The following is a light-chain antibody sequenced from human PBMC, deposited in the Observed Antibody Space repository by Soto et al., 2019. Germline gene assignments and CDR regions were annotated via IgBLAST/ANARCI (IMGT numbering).Light chain of an antibody. CDR1: QSLLDPHGRSY. CDR3: MQARQTQWT. V-gene: IGKV2-28*01. Sequence: EIVMTQSPLSLSVTPGAPASISCRSSQSLLDPHGRSYVDWYLQKPGQSPQLLIYVGSNRASGVTDRITDSASGTDFTLKISRGAADDGGVYYCMQARQTQWTFGRGPKVVIK. CDR2: VGS. J-gene: IGKJ1*01.